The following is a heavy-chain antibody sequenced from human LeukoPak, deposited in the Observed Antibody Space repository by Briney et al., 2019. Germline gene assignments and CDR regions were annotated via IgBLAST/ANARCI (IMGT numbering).Heavy chain of an antibody. D-gene: IGHD3-3*01. J-gene: IGHJ4*02. CDR3: ARDPGQGDFWSGYYDFFYFDY. CDR1: GYTDTSYY. V-gene: IGHV1-46*03. Sequence: ASVKVSCKASGYTDTSYYMHWVRQAPGQGLEWMGIINPSGGSTSYAQKFQGRVTMTRDTSTSTVYMELSSLRSEDTAVYYCARDPGQGDFWSGYYDFFYFDYWGQGTLVTVSS. CDR2: INPSGGST.